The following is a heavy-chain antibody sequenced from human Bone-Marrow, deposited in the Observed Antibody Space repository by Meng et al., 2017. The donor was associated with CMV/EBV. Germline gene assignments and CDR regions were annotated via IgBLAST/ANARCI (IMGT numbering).Heavy chain of an antibody. D-gene: IGHD5-12*01. V-gene: IGHV3-30*02. J-gene: IGHJ4*02. Sequence: GESLKISCAASGFTFSSYGMHWVRQAPGKGLEWVAFIRYDGSNKYYADSVKGRFTISRDNAKNSLYLQMSSLKASDTAMYYCARMATSDFDYWGQGTLVTVSS. CDR3: ARMATSDFDY. CDR2: IRYDGSNK. CDR1: GFTFSSYG.